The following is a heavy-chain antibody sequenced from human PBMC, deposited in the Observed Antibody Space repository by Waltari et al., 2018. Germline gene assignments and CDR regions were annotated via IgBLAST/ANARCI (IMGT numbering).Heavy chain of an antibody. CDR3: PCAKDYYDSTVYLGY. CDR1: GFTFSSYS. CDR2: ISCVMSYL. D-gene: IGHD3-22*01. V-gene: IGHV3-21*01. Sequence: EVQLVESGGGLVKPGGALRLSCAAAGFTFSSYSMNWVRQAPGKGLEWVSSISCVMSYLYSAGSSKCRFPYSSDHAKTPLYLQMTGLRAEDMAVYYCPCAKDYYDSTVYLGYCGQVPLVTVSS. J-gene: IGHJ4*02.